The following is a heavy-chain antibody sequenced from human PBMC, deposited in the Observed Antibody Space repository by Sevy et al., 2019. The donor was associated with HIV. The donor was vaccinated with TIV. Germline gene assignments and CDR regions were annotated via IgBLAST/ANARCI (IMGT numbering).Heavy chain of an antibody. CDR3: ARISWLLPDY. Sequence: ASVKVSCKASGYTFTGYYMHWVRQAPGQGLEWMGWINPNSGGTNYAQKFQGRVTMTRETSISTAYMELSRLRYDDTAVYYCARISWLLPDYWGQGTLVTVSS. J-gene: IGHJ4*02. CDR1: GYTFTGYY. D-gene: IGHD3-22*01. CDR2: INPNSGGT. V-gene: IGHV1-2*02.